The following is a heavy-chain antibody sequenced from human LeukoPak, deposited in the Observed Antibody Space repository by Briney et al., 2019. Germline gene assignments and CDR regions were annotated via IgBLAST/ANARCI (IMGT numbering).Heavy chain of an antibody. V-gene: IGHV3-64D*06. CDR3: VKDFEDSSSWYLWIRSDYFDY. Sequence: GGSLKLSCSASGFTFSSYAMHWVRQAPGKGLEYVSAISSNGGSTYYADSVKGRFTISRDNSKNTLYLQMSSLRAEDTAVYYCVKDFEDSSSWYLWIRSDYFDYWGQGTLVTVSS. D-gene: IGHD6-13*01. CDR2: ISSNGGST. J-gene: IGHJ4*02. CDR1: GFTFSSYA.